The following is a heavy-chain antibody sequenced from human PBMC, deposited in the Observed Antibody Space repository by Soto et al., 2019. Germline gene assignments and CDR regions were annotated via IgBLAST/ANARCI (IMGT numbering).Heavy chain of an antibody. CDR1: GYFIGAGGYY. CDR2: FYSSGSI. Sequence: LQESGPGLVKPSQTLSLTCFVSGYFIGAGGYYWSWIRHHPGKGLEWIRSFYSSGSIIYNPSLRSRVSISGDMSTNQFSMSLTSVTAADTARYYCARMYSSGSGWFHPWGQGTLVTVSS. CDR3: ARMYSSGSGWFHP. D-gene: IGHD6-19*01. V-gene: IGHV4-31*03. J-gene: IGHJ5*02.